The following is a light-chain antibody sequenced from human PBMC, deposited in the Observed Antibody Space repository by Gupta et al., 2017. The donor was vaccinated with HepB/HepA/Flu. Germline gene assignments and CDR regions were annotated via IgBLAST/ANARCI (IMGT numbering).Light chain of an antibody. Sequence: DIVMTQSLLSLSVTPGQPAYISCRSSQSLLHSNGDSYLDWYLQKPGQSPQLLIYLGSNRASGVPDRFSGSGSGTDFTLKISRVETEDVGFYYCMQALQSPITFGPGTKVDIK. V-gene: IGKV2-28*01. CDR3: MQALQSPIT. CDR1: QSLLHSNGDSY. CDR2: LGS. J-gene: IGKJ3*01.